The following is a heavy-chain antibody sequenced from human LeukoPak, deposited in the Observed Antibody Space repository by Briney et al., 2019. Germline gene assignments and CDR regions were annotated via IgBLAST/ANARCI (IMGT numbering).Heavy chain of an antibody. J-gene: IGHJ6*03. CDR3: ARAPMDFWSAHYYMDV. D-gene: IGHD3-3*01. CDR2: IYYSGST. Sequence: SETLSLTCTVSGGSISSYYWSWIRQPPGKGLEWIGYIYYSGSTNYNPSLKSRVTISVDTSKNQFSLKLSSVTAADTAVYYCARAPMDFWSAHYYMDVWGKGTTVTVSS. CDR1: GGSISSYY. V-gene: IGHV4-59*01.